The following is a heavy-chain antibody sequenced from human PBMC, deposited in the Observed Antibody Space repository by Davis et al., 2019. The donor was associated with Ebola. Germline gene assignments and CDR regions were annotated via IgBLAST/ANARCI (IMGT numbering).Heavy chain of an antibody. V-gene: IGHV4-31*03. Sequence: MPSETLSLTCTVSGGSISSGGYYWSWIRQHPGKGLEWIGYIYYSGSTYYNPSLKSRVTISVDTSKNQFSLKLSSVTAADTAVYYCARALGNWNYEWNYWGQGTLVTVSS. CDR2: IYYSGST. D-gene: IGHD1-7*01. CDR1: GGSISSGGYY. J-gene: IGHJ4*02. CDR3: ARALGNWNYEWNY.